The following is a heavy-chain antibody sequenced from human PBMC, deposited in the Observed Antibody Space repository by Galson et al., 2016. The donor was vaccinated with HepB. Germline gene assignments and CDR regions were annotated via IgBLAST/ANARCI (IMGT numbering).Heavy chain of an antibody. CDR3: ARALRGTTSFFEY. J-gene: IGHJ4*02. V-gene: IGHV3-72*01. CDR2: TRNKANSYTT. D-gene: IGHD4-17*01. Sequence: SLRLSCAASGFTFSDHYMDWVRQAPGKGLEWVGRTRNKANSYTTEYAASVKGRFTISRDDSKNSLYLQMNSLKTEDTAVYYCARALRGTTSFFEYWGQGVLVTVSS. CDR1: GFTFSDHY.